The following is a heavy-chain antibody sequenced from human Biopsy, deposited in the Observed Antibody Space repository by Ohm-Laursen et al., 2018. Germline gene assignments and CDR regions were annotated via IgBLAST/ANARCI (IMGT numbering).Heavy chain of an antibody. CDR1: GDSVTKYY. Sequence: SETLSLTCTVSGDSVTKYYWSWIRQPPGKGLEWIGHIYYSVMTNYNPSLASRVTFSVDMSKSQFSLKLYSATAADTAVYYCARVEAGTYDALDIWGQGTLVVVSA. J-gene: IGHJ3*02. CDR3: ARVEAGTYDALDI. V-gene: IGHV4-59*02. D-gene: IGHD1-26*01. CDR2: IYYSVMT.